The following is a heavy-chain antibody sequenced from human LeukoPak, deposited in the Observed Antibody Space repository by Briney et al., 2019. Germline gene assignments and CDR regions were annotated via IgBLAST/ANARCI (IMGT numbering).Heavy chain of an antibody. CDR3: ASRYSSSWYRDY. CDR2: INHSGST. J-gene: IGHJ4*02. CDR1: GGSISSNTYY. V-gene: IGHV4-39*07. D-gene: IGHD6-13*01. Sequence: SETLSLTCTVSGGSISSNTYYWGWIRQPPGKGLEWIGEINHSGSTNYNPSLKSRVTISVDTSKNQFSLKLSSVTAADTAVYYCASRYSSSWYRDYWGQGTLVTVSS.